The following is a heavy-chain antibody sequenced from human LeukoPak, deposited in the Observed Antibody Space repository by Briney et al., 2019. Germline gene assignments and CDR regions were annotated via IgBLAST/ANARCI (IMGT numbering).Heavy chain of an antibody. V-gene: IGHV1-18*01. Sequence: GASVKVSCKASGYTFSTYGISWVRQAPGQGLEWMGWISAYKGNTYYAQKLQGRVTMTTDTSTCTAYMELRSLRSDDTAIYYCARDLYYYGSGSYYDVFDVWGQGTMVTVSS. J-gene: IGHJ3*01. CDR2: ISAYKGNT. CDR3: ARDLYYYGSGSYYDVFDV. CDR1: GYTFSTYG. D-gene: IGHD3-10*01.